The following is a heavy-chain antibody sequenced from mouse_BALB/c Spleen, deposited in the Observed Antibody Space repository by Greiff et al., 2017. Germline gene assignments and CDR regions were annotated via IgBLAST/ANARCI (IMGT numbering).Heavy chain of an antibody. CDR1: GFTFTGYY. J-gene: IGHJ4*01. V-gene: IGHV7-3*02. D-gene: IGHD2-4*01. CDR3: ASYYDYIYAMDY. CDR2: IRNKANGYTT. Sequence: DVKLVESGGGLVQPGGSLRLSCATSGFTFTGYYMSWVRQPPGKALEWLGFIRNKANGYTTEYSASVKGRFTISRDNSQSILYLQMNTLRAEDSATYYCASYYDYIYAMDYWGQGTSVTVSS.